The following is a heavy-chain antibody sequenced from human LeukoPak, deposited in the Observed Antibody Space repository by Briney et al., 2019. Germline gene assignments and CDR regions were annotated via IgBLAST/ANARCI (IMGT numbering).Heavy chain of an antibody. CDR2: IYYSGST. Sequence: SEILSLTCTVSGGSISSYYWSWIRQPPGKGLEWIGYIYYSGSTNYNPSLKSRVTISVDTSKNQFSLKLSSVTAADTAVYYCARGGYSYGYFDYWGQGTLVTVSS. CDR3: ARGGYSYGYFDY. D-gene: IGHD5-18*01. V-gene: IGHV4-59*01. J-gene: IGHJ4*02. CDR1: GGSISSYY.